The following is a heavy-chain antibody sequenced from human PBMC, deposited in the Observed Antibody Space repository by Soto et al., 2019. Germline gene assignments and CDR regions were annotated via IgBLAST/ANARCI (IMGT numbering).Heavy chain of an antibody. V-gene: IGHV1-18*01. CDR1: GYTFTSYG. CDR2: ISAYNGNT. CDR3: ARNPMVRGVIGYYGMDV. D-gene: IGHD3-10*01. J-gene: IGHJ6*02. Sequence: QVQLVQSGAEVKKPGASVKVSCKASGYTFTSYGISWVRQAPGQGLEWMGWISAYNGNTNYAQKLQGRVTMTTDTSPSTAYMELRSLRADDTAVYYCARNPMVRGVIGYYGMDVWGQGTTVTVSS.